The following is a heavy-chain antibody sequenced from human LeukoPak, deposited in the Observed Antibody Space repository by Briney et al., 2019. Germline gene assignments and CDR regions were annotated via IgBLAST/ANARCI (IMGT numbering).Heavy chain of an antibody. J-gene: IGHJ4*02. V-gene: IGHV4-34*01. Sequence: GSLRLSYTASGFTFSNYPMNWVRQAPGKGLEWIGEINHSGSTNYNPSLKSRVTISVDTSKNQFSLKLSSVTAADTAVYYCARGSPGSHFDYWGQGTLVTVSS. CDR3: ARGSPGSHFDY. D-gene: IGHD1-26*01. CDR1: GFTFSNYP. CDR2: INHSGST.